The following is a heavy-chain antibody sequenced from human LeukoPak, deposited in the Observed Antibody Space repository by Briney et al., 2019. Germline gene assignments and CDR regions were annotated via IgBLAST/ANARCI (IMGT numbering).Heavy chain of an antibody. V-gene: IGHV3-15*01. J-gene: IGHJ4*02. CDR2: FKSKTDGGTT. D-gene: IGHD2-15*01. Sequence: GGSLRLSCAASGFTFSSAWLSWVRQAPGKGLEWVGRFKSKTDGGTTDYAAPVKGRFTISRDDSKNKLYLQMNSLKTEDTAVYYCTAEGYCSGGNCYSYDNWGQGTLVTVSS. CDR1: GFTFSSAW. CDR3: TAEGYCSGGNCYSYDN.